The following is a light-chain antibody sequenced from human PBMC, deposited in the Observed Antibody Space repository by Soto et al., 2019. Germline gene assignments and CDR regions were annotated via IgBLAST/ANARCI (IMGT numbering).Light chain of an antibody. CDR1: QGIRND. J-gene: IGKJ4*01. Sequence: AIQMTQSPSSLSASVGDRVTITCRASQGIRNDLGWYQQKPGKAPKLLIYAASSLQSGVPSRFSGSGSGTDFTLTISSLHPEDFATYYCLQDYNLLAFGGGTKVDIK. CDR3: LQDYNLLA. CDR2: AAS. V-gene: IGKV1-6*01.